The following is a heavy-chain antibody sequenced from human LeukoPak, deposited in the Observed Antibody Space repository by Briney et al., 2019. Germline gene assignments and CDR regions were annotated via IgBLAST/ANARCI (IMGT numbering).Heavy chain of an antibody. CDR2: IRSKAYGGTT. D-gene: IGHD3-9*01. J-gene: IGHJ5*02. Sequence: GGSLRLSCTASGFTFGDYAMSWFRQAPGKGLEWVGFIRSKAYGGTTEYAASVKGRFTISRDDSKSSAYLQMNSLKTEDTAVYYCTRDVGSNYDILTGYYTVWFDPWGQGTLVTVSS. CDR3: TRDVGSNYDILTGYYTVWFDP. V-gene: IGHV3-49*03. CDR1: GFTFGDYA.